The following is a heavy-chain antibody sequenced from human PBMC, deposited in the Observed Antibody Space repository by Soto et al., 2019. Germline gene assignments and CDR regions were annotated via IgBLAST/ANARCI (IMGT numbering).Heavy chain of an antibody. J-gene: IGHJ5*02. CDR3: AKGSLVRSSGWYPNWFDP. CDR2: ISGSGGST. Sequence: PGGSLRLSCAASGFTFSSYAMSWVRQAPGKGLEWVSAISGSGGSTYYADSVKGRFTISRDNSKNTLYLQMNSLRAEDTAVYYCAKGSLVRSSGWYPNWFDPWGQGTLVTVSS. CDR1: GFTFSSYA. V-gene: IGHV3-23*01. D-gene: IGHD6-19*01.